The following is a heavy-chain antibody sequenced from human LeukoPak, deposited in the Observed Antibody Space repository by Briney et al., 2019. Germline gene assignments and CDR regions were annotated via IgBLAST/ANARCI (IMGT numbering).Heavy chain of an antibody. Sequence: ASVTVSCKASGYTFTSYGISWVRQAPGQGLEWMGWISAYNGNTNYAQKLQGRVTMTTDTSTSTAYMELRSLRSDDTAVYYCARGRGHRWLLPGPYYGMDVWGQGTTVTVSS. D-gene: IGHD5-24*01. CDR3: ARGRGHRWLLPGPYYGMDV. J-gene: IGHJ6*02. CDR2: ISAYNGNT. CDR1: GYTFTSYG. V-gene: IGHV1-18*01.